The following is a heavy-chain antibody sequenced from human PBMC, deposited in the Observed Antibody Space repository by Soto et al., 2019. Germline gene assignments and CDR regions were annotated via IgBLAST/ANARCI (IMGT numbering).Heavy chain of an antibody. V-gene: IGHV3-33*01. CDR2: IWYDGSNK. D-gene: IGHD2-8*01. J-gene: IGHJ6*02. Sequence: GGSLRLSCAASGFTFSSYGMHWVRQAPGKGLEWVAVIWYDGSNKYYADSVKGRFTISRDNSKNTLYLQMNSLRAEDTAVYYCARDPFYCTNGVCRHYGMDVWGQGTTVTVSS. CDR3: ARDPFYCTNGVCRHYGMDV. CDR1: GFTFSSYG.